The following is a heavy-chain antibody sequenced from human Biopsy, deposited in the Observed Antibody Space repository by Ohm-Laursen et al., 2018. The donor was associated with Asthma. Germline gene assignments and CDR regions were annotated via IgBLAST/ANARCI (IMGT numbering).Heavy chain of an antibody. D-gene: IGHD3-3*01. CDR1: GFSFSEFV. J-gene: IGHJ1*01. CDR3: ARTFHFWSPYHAEHYQL. Sequence: SLRLSCTASGFSFSEFVMHWVRQALGKGLEWVAVISYDGSTKYYADSVKGRFTISRDNSKNTLYLQMSSLRVEDTAVYYCARTFHFWSPYHAEHYQLWGQGTLVTVSS. V-gene: IGHV3-30*03. CDR2: ISYDGSTK.